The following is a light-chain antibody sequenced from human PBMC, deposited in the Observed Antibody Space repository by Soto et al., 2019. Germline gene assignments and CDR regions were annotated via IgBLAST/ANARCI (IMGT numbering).Light chain of an antibody. CDR1: QGVGDY. J-gene: IGKJ3*01. CDR3: HQYNSGPRFT. V-gene: IGKV1-27*01. Sequence: DIQMTQSPPSLSASVGDRVTIACRASQGVGDYLAWYQQKPGKVPKLLIYAASTLQSAVPSPFGGSGSVTDFTLTISSLQPEDIATYYCHQYNSGPRFTFRPGTKVEIK. CDR2: AAS.